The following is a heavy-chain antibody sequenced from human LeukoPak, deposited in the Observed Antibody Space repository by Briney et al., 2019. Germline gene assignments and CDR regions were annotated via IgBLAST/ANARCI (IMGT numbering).Heavy chain of an antibody. CDR2: IYYSGST. V-gene: IGHV4-31*03. CDR3: ARGVAAAGTADY. J-gene: IGHJ4*02. D-gene: IGHD6-13*01. CDR1: GGSISSGGYY. Sequence: SQTLSLTCTVSGGSISSGGYYWSWIRQHPGKGLEWIGYIYYSGSTYYNPFLKSRVTISVDTSKNQFSLKLSSVTAADTAVYYCARGVAAAGTADYWGQGTLVTVSS.